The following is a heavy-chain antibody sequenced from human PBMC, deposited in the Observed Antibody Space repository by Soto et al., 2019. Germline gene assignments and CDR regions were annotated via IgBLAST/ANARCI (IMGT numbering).Heavy chain of an antibody. CDR3: ARYPGAAAATSDVFDI. CDR2: IYYSGST. Sequence: SETLSLTCTVTVSGGSISSGDYYWSWIRQPPGKGLEWIGYIYYSGSTYYNPSLKSRVIISLDTSKNQFSLKLSSVTAADTAVYYCARYPGAAAATSDVFDIWGQGTMVTVSS. CDR1: GGSISSGDYY. V-gene: IGHV4-30-4*01. J-gene: IGHJ3*02. D-gene: IGHD6-25*01.